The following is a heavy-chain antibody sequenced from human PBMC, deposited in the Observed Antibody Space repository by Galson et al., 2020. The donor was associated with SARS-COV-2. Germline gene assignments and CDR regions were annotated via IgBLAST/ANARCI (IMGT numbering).Heavy chain of an antibody. V-gene: IGHV3-30*18. CDR2: ISGDGTTK. CDR3: AKDLGGHGSFDY. CDR1: GFTFSNSA. J-gene: IGHJ4*02. D-gene: IGHD2-15*01. Sequence: GESLKISCAASGFTFSNSAMHWVRQAPGKGLEWVTIISGDGTTKYYGDSVKGRFTISRDNSRNTLYLQMNSLRPEDTAMYYCAKDLGGHGSFDYWGQGTLVTVSS.